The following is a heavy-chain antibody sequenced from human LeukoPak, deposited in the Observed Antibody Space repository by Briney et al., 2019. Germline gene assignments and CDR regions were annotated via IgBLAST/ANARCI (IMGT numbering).Heavy chain of an antibody. J-gene: IGHJ4*02. Sequence: GGSLRLSCAASGFTVSRNYMSWVRQAPGKGLEWVSVSYSGGDTCYPDSVKGRFTVSRDNPKNTVYLQMNSLRAEDTAVYFCARSPVLDRNDWSFADWGLGTLVTVSS. CDR1: GFTVSRNY. CDR2: SYSGGDT. V-gene: IGHV3-53*01. D-gene: IGHD1-1*01. CDR3: ARSPVLDRNDWSFAD.